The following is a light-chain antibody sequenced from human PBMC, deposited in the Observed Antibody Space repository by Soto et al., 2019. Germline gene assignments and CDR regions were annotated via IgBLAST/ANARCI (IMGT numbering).Light chain of an antibody. Sequence: EVGLTQSPGTLSLSPGEGATLSCRASQSVTGRYLAWYQQKPGRAPRLLIYGASTRATGMPARLSGSGYGTELTITISSMQSEDFEVYYCQQYNDWPPTFGQGTKVDIK. J-gene: IGKJ1*01. V-gene: IGKV3-15*01. CDR1: QSVTGRY. CDR3: QQYNDWPPT. CDR2: GAS.